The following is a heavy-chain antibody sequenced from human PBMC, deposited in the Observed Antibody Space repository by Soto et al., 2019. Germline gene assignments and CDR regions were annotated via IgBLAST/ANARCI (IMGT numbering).Heavy chain of an antibody. D-gene: IGHD3-22*01. CDR3: ARDYFDRSGLYGMDL. CDR1: GYTVTDYY. V-gene: IGHV1-2*02. J-gene: IGHJ6*02. CDR2: INPDTDDT. Sequence: ASVKVSCKTSGYTVTDYYLHWVRQAPGQGLEWMGWINPDTDDTHYAQKFQGRLIMTRDTSINTVYMELSRLTSDDTAVYYCARDYFDRSGLYGMDLWGQGTTVTVSS.